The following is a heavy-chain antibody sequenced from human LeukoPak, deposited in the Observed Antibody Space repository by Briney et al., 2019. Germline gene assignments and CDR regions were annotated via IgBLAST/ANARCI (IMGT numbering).Heavy chain of an antibody. D-gene: IGHD1-7*01. CDR2: IKSKTDGGTT. CDR1: GFTFSNAW. V-gene: IGHV3-15*01. J-gene: IGHJ3*02. CDR3: TADNWNSDAFDI. Sequence: WGSLRLSCAASGFTFSNAWMSWVRQAPGKGLEWVGRIKSKTDGGTTDYAAPVKGRFTISRDDSKNTLYLQMNSLRTEDTAVYYCTADNWNSDAFDIWGQGTMVTVSS.